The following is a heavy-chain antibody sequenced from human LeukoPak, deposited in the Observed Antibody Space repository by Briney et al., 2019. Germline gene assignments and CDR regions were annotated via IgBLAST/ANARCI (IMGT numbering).Heavy chain of an antibody. V-gene: IGHV3-23*01. CDR3: ARALSLWFGELLGFDP. CDR2: ISGSGGST. J-gene: IGHJ5*02. D-gene: IGHD3-10*01. CDR1: GFTFSSYA. Sequence: GGSLRLSCAASGFTFSSYAMSWVRQAPGKGLEWVSAISGSGGSTYYADSVKGRFTISRDNAKNSLYLQMNSLRAEDTAVYYCARALSLWFGELLGFDPWGQGTLVTVSS.